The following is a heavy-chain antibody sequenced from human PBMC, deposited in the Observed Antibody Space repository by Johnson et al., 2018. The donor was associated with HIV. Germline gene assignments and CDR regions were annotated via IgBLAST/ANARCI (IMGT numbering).Heavy chain of an antibody. Sequence: VQLVESGGGLVQPGRSLRLSCAASGFTFDDYAMHWVRQAPGKGLEWVSGISWNSCSIGYADSVKGRFTISRDNAKNSLYLQMNSLRAEDTALYYCAKDIRGSLGAFDIWGQGTMVTVSS. CDR2: ISWNSCSI. CDR1: GFTFDDYA. D-gene: IGHD1-26*01. J-gene: IGHJ3*02. CDR3: AKDIRGSLGAFDI. V-gene: IGHV3-9*01.